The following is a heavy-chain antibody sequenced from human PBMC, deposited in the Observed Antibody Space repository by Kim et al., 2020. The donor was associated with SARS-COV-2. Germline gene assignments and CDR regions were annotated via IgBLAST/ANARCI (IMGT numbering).Heavy chain of an antibody. D-gene: IGHD3-10*01. CDR3: AKSAFYGAGYYYDI. V-gene: IGHV3-23*01. J-gene: IGHJ3*02. CDR1: GFSFSNYG. CDR2: ISGSGAEA. Sequence: GGSLRLSCAASGFSFSNYGMSWVRQAPGKGLEWVTAISGSGAEASYADSVRGRFTTSRDNPMSTLYLQMNRLTADDTAIYFCAKSAFYGAGYYYDIWG.